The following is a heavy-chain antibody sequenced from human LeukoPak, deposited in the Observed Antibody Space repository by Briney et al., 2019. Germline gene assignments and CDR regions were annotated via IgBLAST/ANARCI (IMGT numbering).Heavy chain of an antibody. V-gene: IGHV1-69*04. J-gene: IGHJ4*02. D-gene: IGHD3-16*01. CDR2: IIPIFGIA. CDR3: ARAVTLGNLYYFDY. Sequence: SVKVSCKASGGTFSSYAISWVRQAHGQGLEWMGRIIPIFGIANYAQKFQGRVTITAGKSTSTAYMELSSLRSEDTAVYYCARAVTLGNLYYFDYWGQGTLVTVSS. CDR1: GGTFSSYA.